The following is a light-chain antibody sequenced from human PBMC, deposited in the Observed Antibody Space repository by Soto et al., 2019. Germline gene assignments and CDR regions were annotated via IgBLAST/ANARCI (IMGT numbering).Light chain of an antibody. CDR1: QSITSH. J-gene: IGKJ4*01. CDR3: QQSHSAPLT. CDR2: AAS. Sequence: QMTQYPSSLFASVGDRVTITCRSSQSITSHLNWYQQKVGQSPKLLIYAASTLQSGVPPRFSGSGSGTEFTLTISGLQREDFATYYCQQSHSAPLTFGGGTKVEIK. V-gene: IGKV1-39*01.